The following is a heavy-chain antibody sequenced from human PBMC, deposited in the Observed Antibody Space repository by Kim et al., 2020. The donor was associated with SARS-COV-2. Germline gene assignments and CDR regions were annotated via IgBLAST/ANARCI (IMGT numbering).Heavy chain of an antibody. CDR1: GFTVTSSA. Sequence: GGSLRLSCAVSGFTVTSSAMSWVRQTPGKGLQWVSAISGATGKPYYADFVGGRFTMSFDNANNTMFLQLSSLSADDTALYYCAKSREGRSFRPTLEYWG. CDR3: AKSREGRSFRPTLEY. J-gene: IGHJ4*01. D-gene: IGHD1-26*01. V-gene: IGHV3-23*01. CDR2: ISGATGKP.